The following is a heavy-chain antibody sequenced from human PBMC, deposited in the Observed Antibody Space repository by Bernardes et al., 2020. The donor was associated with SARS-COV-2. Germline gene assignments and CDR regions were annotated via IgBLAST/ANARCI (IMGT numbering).Heavy chain of an antibody. CDR2: IYSGGNT. D-gene: IGHD2-21*02. Sequence: GGSLRLSCAASALTVRNDYMSWFRQTPGKGLEWVSVIYSGGNTYYTDSVKGRFTISRHISENTLYLHMNSLRSEDTAVYYCASGPYDRDGTAYSEIDYWGQGILVSVSS. CDR3: ASGPYDRDGTAYSEIDY. V-gene: IGHV3-53*04. J-gene: IGHJ4*02. CDR1: ALTVRNDY.